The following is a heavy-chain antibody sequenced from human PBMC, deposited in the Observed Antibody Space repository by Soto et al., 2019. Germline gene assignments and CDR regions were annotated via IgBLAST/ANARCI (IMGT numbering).Heavy chain of an antibody. CDR3: AKDQGHVCSGGSCEY. D-gene: IGHD2-15*01. CDR1: GFTFSSSA. CDR2: ISGSGGST. Sequence: GGSLRLSCAASGFTFSSSAMSWVRQAPGKGLEWVSAISGSGGSTYYADSVKGRFTISRDNSKNTLYLQMNSLRAEDTAVYYCAKDQGHVCSGGSCEYWGQGTLVTVSS. J-gene: IGHJ4*02. V-gene: IGHV3-23*01.